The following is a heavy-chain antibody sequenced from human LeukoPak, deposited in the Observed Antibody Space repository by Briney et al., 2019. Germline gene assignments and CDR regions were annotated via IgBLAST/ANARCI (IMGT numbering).Heavy chain of an antibody. CDR3: ARTQYDFWSGTYYFDH. V-gene: IGHV4-61*02. CDR2: IYTSGST. CDR1: GGSISSGSYY. J-gene: IGHJ4*02. D-gene: IGHD3-3*01. Sequence: SQTLSLTCTVSGGSISSGSYYWSWIRQPAGKGLEWIGRIYTSGSTNYNPSLKSRVTISVGTSKNQFSLKLSSVTAADTAVYYCARTQYDFWSGTYYFDHWGQGTLVTVSS.